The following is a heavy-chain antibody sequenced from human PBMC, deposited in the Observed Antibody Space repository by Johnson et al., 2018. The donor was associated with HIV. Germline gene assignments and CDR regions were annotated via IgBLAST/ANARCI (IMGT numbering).Heavy chain of an antibody. Sequence: GGVVQPGRSLRLSCAASGFTFSSYGMHWVRQAPGKGLEWVAVIWYDGSNKYYADSVKGRFTISRDNSKNTLYLQMNSLRAEDTAVYYCARRSWAFDAFDIWGQGTMVTVSS. D-gene: IGHD1-26*01. J-gene: IGHJ3*02. CDR2: IWYDGSNK. CDR1: GFTFSSYG. CDR3: ARRSWAFDAFDI. V-gene: IGHV3-33*01.